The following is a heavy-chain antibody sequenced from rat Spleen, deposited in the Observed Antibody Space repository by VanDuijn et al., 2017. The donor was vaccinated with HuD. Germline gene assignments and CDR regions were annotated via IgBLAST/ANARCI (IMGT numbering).Heavy chain of an antibody. Sequence: EVQLVESGGGLVQPGKSMKLSCAASGFTFSNYGMAWVRQAPTKGLEWVASISPSGATTNYRDSVKGRFTISRDNARGTLYLQMDSLRSEDTATYYCARYYDGTYYYGVMDAWGQGASVTVSS. CDR1: GFTFSNYG. CDR3: ARYYDGTYYYGVMDA. V-gene: IGHV5-19*01. CDR2: ISPSGATT. D-gene: IGHD1-12*02. J-gene: IGHJ4*01.